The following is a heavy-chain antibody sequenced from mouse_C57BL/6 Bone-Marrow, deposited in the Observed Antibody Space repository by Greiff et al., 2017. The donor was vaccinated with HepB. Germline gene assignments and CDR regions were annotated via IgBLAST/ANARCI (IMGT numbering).Heavy chain of an antibody. V-gene: IGHV5-16*01. CDR3: ARDSYSNFFDY. J-gene: IGHJ2*01. Sequence: EVKLVESEGGLVQPGSSMKLSCTASGFTFSDYYMAWVRQVQEKGLEWVANINYDGSSTYYLDSLKSRFIISRDNAKNILYLQMSSLKSKETATYYCARDSYSNFFDYWGEGTNHTMSS. D-gene: IGHD2-5*01. CDR1: GFTFSDYY. CDR2: INYDGSST.